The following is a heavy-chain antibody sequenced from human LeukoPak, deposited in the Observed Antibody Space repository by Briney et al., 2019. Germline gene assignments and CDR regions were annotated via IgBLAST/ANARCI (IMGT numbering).Heavy chain of an antibody. Sequence: GWALRLSCAASGFTYRSYWMHWVRQAPAKGLVWVSRIKSDGKTNYADSVKGRFTISRDNAKNTVSLQMNSLRAEDTGVYYCARAPSEIGGYYPEYFRHWGQGTLVTVSS. D-gene: IGHD3-22*01. CDR1: GFTYRSYW. CDR2: IKSDGKT. V-gene: IGHV3-74*01. J-gene: IGHJ1*01. CDR3: ARAPSEIGGYYPEYFRH.